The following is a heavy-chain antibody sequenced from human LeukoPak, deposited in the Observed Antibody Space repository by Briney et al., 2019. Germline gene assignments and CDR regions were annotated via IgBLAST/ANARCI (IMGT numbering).Heavy chain of an antibody. Sequence: GGSLRLSCAASGFTFSSYWMHWVRQAPGKGLVWVSRINTDGSSTSYADSVKGRFTISRDNAKNTLYPQMNSLRAEDTAVYYCARVKVVTSKYTTSLFDYWGQGTLVTVSS. D-gene: IGHD3-16*02. V-gene: IGHV3-74*01. CDR3: ARVKVVTSKYTTSLFDY. CDR1: GFTFSSYW. J-gene: IGHJ4*02. CDR2: INTDGSST.